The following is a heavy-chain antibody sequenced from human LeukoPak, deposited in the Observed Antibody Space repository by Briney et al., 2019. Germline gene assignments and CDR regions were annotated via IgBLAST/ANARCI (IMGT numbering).Heavy chain of an antibody. J-gene: IGHJ4*02. D-gene: IGHD5-18*01. Sequence: GGSLRLSCAASGFTFSSYAMSWVRKAPGKGLEWGAVIWYDGSNKYYADSVKGQFTISRDNSKNTLYLQMNSLRAEDTAVYYCAKPRSIRGYSYGFDYWGQGTLVTVSS. CDR1: GFTFSSYA. CDR2: IWYDGSNK. V-gene: IGHV3-33*06. CDR3: AKPRSIRGYSYGFDY.